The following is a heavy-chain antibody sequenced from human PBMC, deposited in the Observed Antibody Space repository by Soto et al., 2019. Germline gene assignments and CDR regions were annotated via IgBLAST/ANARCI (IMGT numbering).Heavy chain of an antibody. J-gene: IGHJ6*02. D-gene: IGHD3-9*01. CDR3: ARDNEPLKRRLRYFAWFPHPYYGMDV. V-gene: IGHV4-59*01. CDR1: GGSISSYY. Sequence: QVQLQESGPGLVKPSETLSLTCTVSGGSISSYYWSWIRQPPGKGLEWIGYIYYSGSTNYNPSLKRRVTITVDTSKHHFSLKLSSVTAADTAVYYCARDNEPLKRRLRYFAWFPHPYYGMDVWGQGTTVTVSS. CDR2: IYYSGST.